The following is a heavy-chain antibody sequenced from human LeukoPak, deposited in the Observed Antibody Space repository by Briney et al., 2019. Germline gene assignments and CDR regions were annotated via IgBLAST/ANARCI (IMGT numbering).Heavy chain of an antibody. CDR2: IYYSGST. V-gene: IGHV4-59*01. D-gene: IGHD2-2*01. J-gene: IGHJ1*01. CDR3: ASEAPGYCSSTSCYGGYFQH. CDR1: GGSISSYY. Sequence: SETLSLTCPVSGGSISSYYWSWIRQPPGKGLEWIGYIYYSGSTNYNPSLKSRVTISVDTSKNQFSLKLSSVTAADTAVYYCASEAPGYCSSTSCYGGYFQHWGQGTLVTVSS.